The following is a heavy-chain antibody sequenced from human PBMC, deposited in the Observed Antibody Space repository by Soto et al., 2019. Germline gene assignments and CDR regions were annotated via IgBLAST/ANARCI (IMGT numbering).Heavy chain of an antibody. D-gene: IGHD6-19*01. CDR3: AKDLSGKQWMVLECDC. V-gene: IGHV3-23*01. CDR2: ISATGGST. J-gene: IGHJ4*02. Sequence: EVQLLESGGGLVQSGGSLRLSCAASGFTFRSYAMAWVRQAPGKGLEWVSGISATGGSTYYADSVKGRFTISRDNSKNTLYLEMNSLRAVDTAVYYCAKDLSGKQWMVLECDCWGQGTLVTVSS. CDR1: GFTFRSYA.